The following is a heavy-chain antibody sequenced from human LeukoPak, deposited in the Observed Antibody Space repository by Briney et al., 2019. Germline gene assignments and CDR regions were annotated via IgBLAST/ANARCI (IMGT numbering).Heavy chain of an antibody. D-gene: IGHD4-23*01. Sequence: SETLSLTCTVSGGSISSYYWSWIRQPPGKGLEWIGYIYYSGSTNYNPSLKSRVTISVDTSKNQFSLKLSSVTAADTAVYYCARGSSNSDFDYWGQGTQVTVSS. CDR2: IYYSGST. CDR1: GGSISSYY. V-gene: IGHV4-59*01. CDR3: ARGSSNSDFDY. J-gene: IGHJ4*02.